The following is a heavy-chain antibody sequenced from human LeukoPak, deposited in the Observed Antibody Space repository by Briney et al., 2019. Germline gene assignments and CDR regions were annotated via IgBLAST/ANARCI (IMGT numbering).Heavy chain of an antibody. V-gene: IGHV4-34*01. CDR3: ARHLGYCSSSSCYFDY. CDR1: AGSFSGYY. J-gene: IGHJ4*02. CDR2: INHSGST. Sequence: SETLSLTCAVYAGSFSGYYWSWIRQPPGKGLEWIGEINHSGSTNYNPSLKSRVTISVDTSKNQFSLKLSSVTAADTAVYYCARHLGYCSSSSCYFDYWGQGALVTVSS. D-gene: IGHD2-2*01.